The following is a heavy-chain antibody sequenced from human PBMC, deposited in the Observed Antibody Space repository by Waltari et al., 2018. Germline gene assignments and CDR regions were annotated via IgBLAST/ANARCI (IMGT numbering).Heavy chain of an antibody. J-gene: IGHJ4*02. CDR3: AREMPTHYDFWSGYYKPFDY. CDR1: GFTFSSYE. V-gene: IGHV3-48*03. Sequence: EVQLVESGGGFVQPGGSLRLSCAASGFTFSSYEMNWVRQAPGKGLEWVSYISSSGSTIYYADSVKGRFTISRDNAKNSLYLQMNSLRAEDTAVYYCAREMPTHYDFWSGYYKPFDYWGQGTLVTVSS. CDR2: ISSSGSTI. D-gene: IGHD3-3*01.